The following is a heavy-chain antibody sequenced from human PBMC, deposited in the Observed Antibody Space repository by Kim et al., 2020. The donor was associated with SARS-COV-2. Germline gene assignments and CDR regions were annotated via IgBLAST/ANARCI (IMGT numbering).Heavy chain of an antibody. V-gene: IGHV5-10-1*01. Sequence: GESLKISCKGSGYSFTSYWISWVRQMPGKGLEWMGRIDHSDSYTNYSPSFQGHVTISADKSISTAYLQWSSLKASDTAMYHCARQRGGGYGDDDYWGQGTLVTVSS. CDR2: IDHSDSYT. J-gene: IGHJ4*02. D-gene: IGHD3-16*01. CDR3: ARQRGGGYGDDDY. CDR1: GYSFTSYW.